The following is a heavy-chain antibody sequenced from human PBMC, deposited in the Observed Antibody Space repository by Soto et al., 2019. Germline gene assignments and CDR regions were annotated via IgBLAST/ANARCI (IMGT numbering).Heavy chain of an antibody. CDR3: ARDKGGFSRTSCPNKIYHFAMDV. V-gene: IGHV3-13*01. CDR2: IGATGDT. J-gene: IGHJ6*02. D-gene: IGHD2-2*01. CDR1: GFSFSTYG. Sequence: DVQLVESGGGLVQPGGSLRLSCAASGFSFSTYGMHWVRQVTGKGLEWVSGIGATGDTHYPGSVKGRFSASRENAKNSLYLEMNSLRAGDTAVYYCARDKGGFSRTSCPNKIYHFAMDVWGQGTKVIVSS.